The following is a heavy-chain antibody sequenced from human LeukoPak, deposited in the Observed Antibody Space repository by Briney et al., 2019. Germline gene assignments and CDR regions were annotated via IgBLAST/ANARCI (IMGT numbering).Heavy chain of an antibody. CDR1: GYTFTSYA. D-gene: IGHD2-15*01. CDR3: ARGVVVVAAVDY. Sequence: ASVKVSCKASGYTFTSYAMHWVRQAPGQRLEWMGWINAGNGNTKYSQKFQGRVTITRDTSASTAYMELSSLRSEHTAVYYCARGVVVVAAVDYWGQGTLVTVSS. J-gene: IGHJ4*02. CDR2: INAGNGNT. V-gene: IGHV1-3*01.